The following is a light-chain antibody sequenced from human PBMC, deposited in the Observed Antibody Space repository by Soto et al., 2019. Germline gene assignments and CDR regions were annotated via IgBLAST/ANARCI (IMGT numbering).Light chain of an antibody. CDR1: SSDVGGYNY. J-gene: IGLJ2*01. V-gene: IGLV2-11*01. CDR2: DVS. Sequence: QSALTQPRSVSGSPGQSVTISCTGTSSDVGGYNYVSWYQQHPGKAPKLIIYDVSKRPSGVPDRFSGSKSGNTASLTISGLQAEDEADYYCCSYAGSYTEVFGGGTKVTVL. CDR3: CSYAGSYTEV.